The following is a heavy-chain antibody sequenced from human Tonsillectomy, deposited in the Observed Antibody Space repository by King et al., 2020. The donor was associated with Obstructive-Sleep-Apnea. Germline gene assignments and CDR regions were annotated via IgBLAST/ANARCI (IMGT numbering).Heavy chain of an antibody. J-gene: IGHJ4*02. D-gene: IGHD6-19*01. CDR2: IYPGDSDT. Sequence: QLVQSGAEVKKPGESLKISCKGYGYSFSDYWIGWVRQKPGKGLEWMGIIYPGDSDTRYSPSFQGQVTISADKSISTAYLHWSSLKASDTAMYYCARPAPVAGAGYYFDYWGQGTLVTVSS. CDR3: ARPAPVAGAGYYFDY. V-gene: IGHV5-51*01. CDR1: GYSFSDYW.